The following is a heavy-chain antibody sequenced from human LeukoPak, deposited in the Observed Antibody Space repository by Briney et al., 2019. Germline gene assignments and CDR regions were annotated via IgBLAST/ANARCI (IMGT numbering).Heavy chain of an antibody. J-gene: IGHJ4*02. Sequence: SGGSLRLSCAASGFTFSSYWMTWVRQAPGKGLEWVANIKQDGSDKYYLDSVKGRFTISRDNAKNSLFLQINSLRAEDTAVYYCARVDANWEAFDYWGQGTLVTVSS. CDR1: GFTFSSYW. V-gene: IGHV3-7*01. CDR2: IKQDGSDK. D-gene: IGHD7-27*01. CDR3: ARVDANWEAFDY.